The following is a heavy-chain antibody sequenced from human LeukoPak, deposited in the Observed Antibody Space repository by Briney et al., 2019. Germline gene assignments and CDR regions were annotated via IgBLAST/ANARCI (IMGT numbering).Heavy chain of an antibody. D-gene: IGHD6-19*01. V-gene: IGHV3-30*02. CDR1: GFTFSSYA. CDR3: AGGSGWYFDY. J-gene: IGHJ4*02. CDR2: IRYDGSIK. Sequence: GGSLRLSCAVSGFTFSSYAMNWVRQAPGKGLEWVAIIRYDGSIKYYADSVKGRFTISRDNAKNSLYLQMNSLRAEDTAVYYCAGGSGWYFDYWGQGTLVTVSS.